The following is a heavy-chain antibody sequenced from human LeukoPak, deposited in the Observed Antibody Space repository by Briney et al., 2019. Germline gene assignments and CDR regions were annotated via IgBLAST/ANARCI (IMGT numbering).Heavy chain of an antibody. CDR2: MIPNSGNT. V-gene: IGHV1-8*01. D-gene: IGHD6-13*01. CDR1: GYTFTSYD. Sequence: ASVKVSCKASGYTFTSYDINWVRQATGQGLEWMGWMIPNSGNTGYAQKFQGRGTMTRNTSISTAYMELSSLRSEDTAVYYCAREAIAAAGTGYYSYMDVWGKGTTVTISS. J-gene: IGHJ6*03. CDR3: AREAIAAAGTGYYSYMDV.